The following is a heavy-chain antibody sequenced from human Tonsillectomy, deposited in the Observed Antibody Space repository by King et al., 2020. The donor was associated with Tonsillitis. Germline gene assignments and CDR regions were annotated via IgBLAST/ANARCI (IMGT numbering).Heavy chain of an antibody. CDR3: VKDWYSGSSEYDC. Sequence: VQLVESGGGLVQPRGSLRLSCSASGFTFSSSAMHWVRQAPGKGLEYVSAISINGGSTYYADSVKGRFTISRDNSKNTLYLQMSSLRAEDTAMYYCVKDWYSGSSEYDCWGQGTLVTVSS. J-gene: IGHJ4*02. D-gene: IGHD1-26*01. CDR2: ISINGGST. CDR1: GFTFSSSA. V-gene: IGHV3-64D*06.